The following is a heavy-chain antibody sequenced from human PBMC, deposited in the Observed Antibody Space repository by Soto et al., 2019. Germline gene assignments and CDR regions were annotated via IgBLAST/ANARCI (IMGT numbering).Heavy chain of an antibody. V-gene: IGHV4-61*01. CDR2: IYYIGTT. CDR1: DGSVNTGNYY. CDR3: AREEKQLSRYGGDFDY. J-gene: IGHJ4*02. Sequence: QVQLQESGPGLVKPSETLSLTCSVSDGSVNTGNYYWSWIRQPPGKGLEWIGHIYYIGTTNYNPSLKSRDTVSVDTYKNQFSLKVTSVAAADTAVYFCAREEKQLSRYGGDFDYWGQGILVTVSS. D-gene: IGHD3-16*01.